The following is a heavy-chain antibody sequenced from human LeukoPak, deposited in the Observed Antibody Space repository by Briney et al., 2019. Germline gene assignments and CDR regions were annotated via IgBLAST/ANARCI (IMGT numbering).Heavy chain of an antibody. V-gene: IGHV3-23*01. Sequence: GGSLRLSCAASGFTFSSYSMNWVRQAPGKGLEWVSAISGSGGSTYYADSVKGRFTISRDNSKNTLYLQMNSLRAEDTAVYYCAKGDYYGSGSYPDYWGQGTLVTVSS. J-gene: IGHJ4*02. CDR1: GFTFSSYS. CDR2: ISGSGGST. D-gene: IGHD3-10*01. CDR3: AKGDYYGSGSYPDY.